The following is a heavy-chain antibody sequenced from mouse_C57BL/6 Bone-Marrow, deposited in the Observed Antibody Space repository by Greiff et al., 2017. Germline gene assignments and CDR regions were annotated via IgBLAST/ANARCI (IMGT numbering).Heavy chain of an antibody. Sequence: QVQLQQSGAELARPGASVKLSCKASGYTFTSYGIRWVKQRTGQGLEWIGEIYPRSGNTYYNEKFKGKATLTADKSSSTAYMELRSLTSEASAVYFCSRENYCSSYYFDYWGQGTTLTVSS. J-gene: IGHJ2*01. D-gene: IGHD1-1*01. CDR2: IYPRSGNT. V-gene: IGHV1-81*01. CDR3: SRENYCSSYYFDY. CDR1: GYTFTSYG.